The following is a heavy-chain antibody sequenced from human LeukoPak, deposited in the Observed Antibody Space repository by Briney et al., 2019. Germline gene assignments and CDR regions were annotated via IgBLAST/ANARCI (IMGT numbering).Heavy chain of an antibody. J-gene: IGHJ4*02. Sequence: PGGSLRLSCAASRFTFSSYGMHWVRQAPGKGLEWVAFIWYDGSNKYYADSVKGRFTISRDNSKNTLYLQMNSLRAEDTAVYYCAKESAVGYWGQGTLVTVSS. CDR2: IWYDGSNK. CDR1: RFTFSSYG. V-gene: IGHV3-30*02. CDR3: AKESAVGY.